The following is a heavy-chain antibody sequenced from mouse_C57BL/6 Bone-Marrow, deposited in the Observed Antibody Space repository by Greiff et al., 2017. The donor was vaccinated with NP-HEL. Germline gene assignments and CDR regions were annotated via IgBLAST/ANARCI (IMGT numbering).Heavy chain of an antibody. CDR1: GFTFSSYA. CDR2: ISDGGSYT. J-gene: IGHJ2*01. D-gene: IGHD2-5*01. CDR3: ARDPSYSNYDY. Sequence: VQGVESGGGLVKPGGSLKLSCAASGFTFSSYAMSWVRQTPEKRLEWVATISDGGSYTYYPDNVKGRFTISRDNAKNNLYLQMSHLKSEDTAMYYCARDPSYSNYDYWGQGTTLTVSS. V-gene: IGHV5-4*01.